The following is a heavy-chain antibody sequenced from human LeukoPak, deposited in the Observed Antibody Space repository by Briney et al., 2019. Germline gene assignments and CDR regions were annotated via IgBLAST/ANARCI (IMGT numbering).Heavy chain of an antibody. V-gene: IGHV4-59*08. CDR1: GGSISSYY. CDR3: ARHNYYGSGSYSSLYSYGMDV. J-gene: IGHJ6*02. D-gene: IGHD3-10*01. CDR2: IYYSGST. Sequence: SETLSLTCTVSGGSISSYYWSWVRQPPGKGLEWVWYIYYSGSTNYNPSLKSRVTISVDTSKNQFSLKLSSVTAADTAVYYCARHNYYGSGSYSSLYSYGMDVWGQGTTVTVSS.